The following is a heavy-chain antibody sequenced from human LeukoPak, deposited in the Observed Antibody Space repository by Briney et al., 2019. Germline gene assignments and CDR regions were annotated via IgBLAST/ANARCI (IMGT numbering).Heavy chain of an antibody. CDR3: ARVGLRLLEGGYNGMDV. CDR1: VGTFSSYV. V-gene: IGHV1-69*13. J-gene: IGHJ6*02. D-gene: IGHD3-3*01. CDR2: INPSYGTA. Sequence: SVKVSCKASVGTFSSYVISWVRQAPGQGLAWMGGINPSYGTANYPQKFQGTVTITADQSPSTAYIELSSRRSEDPAVYYCARVGLRLLEGGYNGMDVWGQGTTVTVSS.